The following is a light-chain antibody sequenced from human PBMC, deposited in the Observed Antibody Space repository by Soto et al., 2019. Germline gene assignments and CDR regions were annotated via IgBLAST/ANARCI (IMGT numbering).Light chain of an antibody. V-gene: IGLV3-21*01. CDR1: NIGSKS. Sequence: SYELTQPPSVSVAPGKTAGITCGGNNIGSKSVHWYQQKPGQAPVLLIYYDSDRPSGIPERFSGSNSGNTATLTISGVEAGDEADYYCQVWDISSDLVVFGGGTKLTVL. J-gene: IGLJ2*01. CDR3: QVWDISSDLVV. CDR2: YDS.